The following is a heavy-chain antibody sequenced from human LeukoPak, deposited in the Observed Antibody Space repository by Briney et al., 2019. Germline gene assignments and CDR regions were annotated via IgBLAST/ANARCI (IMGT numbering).Heavy chain of an antibody. CDR3: AGRSNYFFAY. D-gene: IGHD4-11*01. CDR1: GGSFSGYY. J-gene: IGHJ4*02. CDR2: INQIGNT. V-gene: IGHV4-34*01. Sequence: SETLSLTCYLYGGSFSGYYWSWIRQSPGKGLEWIGEINQIGNTNYIPSLKSRLTISVDTSKNQFSLKLSSVTAADTAVYYCAGRSNYFFAYWGQGTLVTVSS.